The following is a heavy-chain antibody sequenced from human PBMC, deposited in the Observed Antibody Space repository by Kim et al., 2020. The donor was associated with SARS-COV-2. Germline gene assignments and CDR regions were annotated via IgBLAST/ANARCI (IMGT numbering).Heavy chain of an antibody. D-gene: IGHD2-8*01. Sequence: GGSLRLSCSTSGFTFSNYYMSWIRQAPGKGLEWISHISTISHYTNYADSVKGRFSISRDNAKNSLYLEMNNLRAEDTAVYYCARNRQVYYSDYWGQVTL. CDR3: ARNRQVYYSDY. J-gene: IGHJ4*02. CDR2: ISTISHYT. CDR1: GFTFSNYY. V-gene: IGHV3-11*06.